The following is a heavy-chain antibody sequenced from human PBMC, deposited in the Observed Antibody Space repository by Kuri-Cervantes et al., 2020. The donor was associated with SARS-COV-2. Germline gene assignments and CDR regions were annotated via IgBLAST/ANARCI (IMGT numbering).Heavy chain of an antibody. CDR3: ARESTYTFDI. Sequence: GSLRLSCVVSGGAINTYNWWTWVRQPPGKGLQWIGEIFHDGSTKFNPSLSLRGRVTMSLDKSKNHFSLNLTSVTAADTAVYHCARESTYTFDIWGQGTLVTVSS. V-gene: IGHV4-4*02. D-gene: IGHD2-2*02. J-gene: IGHJ3*02. CDR1: GGAINTYNW. CDR2: IFHDGST.